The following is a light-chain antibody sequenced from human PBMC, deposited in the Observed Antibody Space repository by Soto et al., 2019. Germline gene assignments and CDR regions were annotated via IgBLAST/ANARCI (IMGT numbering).Light chain of an antibody. J-gene: IGLJ2*01. CDR2: SNN. Sequence: QSVLTQPTSVSGAPGQRVTISCTGSSSNVGAGYDVHWYQQLPGSAPKLLIYSNNNRPSGVPDRFSGSKSDTSASLDITGVQAEDEADYYCQSYDRSLSGAVFGGGTKVTV. V-gene: IGLV1-40*01. CDR3: QSYDRSLSGAV. CDR1: SSNVGAGYD.